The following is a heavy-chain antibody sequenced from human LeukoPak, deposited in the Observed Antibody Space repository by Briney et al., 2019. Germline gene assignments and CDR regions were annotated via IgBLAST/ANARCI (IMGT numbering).Heavy chain of an antibody. V-gene: IGHV4-38-2*02. CDR1: GYSISSGYY. CDR2: IYHSGST. D-gene: IGHD2-2*01. CDR3: ARDGSTSRAAEYFQH. Sequence: SETLSLTCTVSGYSISSGYYWGWIRQPPGKGLEWIGSIYHSGSTYYNPSLKSRVNISVDTSKNQFSLKLSSVTAADTAVYYCARDGSTSRAAEYFQHWGQGTLVTISS. J-gene: IGHJ1*01.